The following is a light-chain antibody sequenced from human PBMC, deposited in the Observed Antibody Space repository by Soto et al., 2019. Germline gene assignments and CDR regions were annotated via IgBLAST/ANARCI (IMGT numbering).Light chain of an antibody. J-gene: IGLJ2*01. CDR3: QSYDGNSVV. CDR1: RGSIADNR. V-gene: IGLV6-57*04. CDR2: KDN. Sequence: NFMLTQPHSVSESPGKTVTLSCTRSRGSIADNRVQWYPQRPGSAPTTVIYKDNQRPSGVPDRFSGSIDSSSKSASLTIAGLKTEDEADYYCQSYDGNSVVFGGGTKLTVL.